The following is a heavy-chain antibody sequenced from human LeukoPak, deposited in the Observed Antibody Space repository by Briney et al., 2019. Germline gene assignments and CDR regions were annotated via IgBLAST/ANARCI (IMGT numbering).Heavy chain of an antibody. Sequence: SETLSLTCTVSGYSISSGYYWGWIRQPPGKGLEWIGSIYHSGSTYYNPSLKSRVTISVDTSKNQFSLKLSSVTAADTAVYYCARDRGYSLGHAFDIWGQGTMVTVSS. CDR2: IYHSGST. J-gene: IGHJ3*02. CDR3: ARDRGYSLGHAFDI. D-gene: IGHD3-22*01. V-gene: IGHV4-38-2*02. CDR1: GYSISSGYY.